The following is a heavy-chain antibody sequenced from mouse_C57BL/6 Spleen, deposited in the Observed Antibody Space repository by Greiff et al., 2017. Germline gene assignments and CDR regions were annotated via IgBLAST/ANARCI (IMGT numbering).Heavy chain of an antibody. Sequence: VQLQQSGAELARPGASVKMSCKASGYTFTSYTMHWVKQRPGQGLEWIGYINPSSGYTKYNQKFKDKATLTADKSSSTAYIQLSSLTSEDSAVYYCAREDGYYPFDYWGQGTTLTVSS. J-gene: IGHJ2*01. CDR3: AREDGYYPFDY. D-gene: IGHD2-3*01. CDR2: INPSSGYT. CDR1: GYTFTSYT. V-gene: IGHV1-4*01.